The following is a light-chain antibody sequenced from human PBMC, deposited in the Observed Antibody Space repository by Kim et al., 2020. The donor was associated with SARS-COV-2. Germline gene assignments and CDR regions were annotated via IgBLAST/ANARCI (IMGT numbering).Light chain of an antibody. V-gene: IGLV1-40*01. CDR3: QSYDSSLRVV. CDR1: TSNIGAGYE. CDR2: GDT. Sequence: GQRVTISCTGSTSNIGAGYEVHWYQQLPGIAPKLLIYGDTDRPSGVPDRFSGSKYGTSASLAITGLQAEDEADYYCQSYDSSLRVVFGGGTKVTVL. J-gene: IGLJ2*01.